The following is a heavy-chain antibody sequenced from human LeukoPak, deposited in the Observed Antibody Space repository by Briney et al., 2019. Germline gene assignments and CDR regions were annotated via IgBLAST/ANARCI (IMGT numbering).Heavy chain of an antibody. CDR2: ITSSSSYI. Sequence: PGGSLRLSCAASGFTFSTYNMNWVRQAPGKGLEWVSSITSSSSYIYYADSVKGRFTISRDNAKNSLYLQMNSLRAEDMALYYCAKVGDYGGYDYWGQGTLVTVSS. V-gene: IGHV3-21*04. CDR3: AKVGDYGGYDY. CDR1: GFTFSTYN. J-gene: IGHJ4*02. D-gene: IGHD4-17*01.